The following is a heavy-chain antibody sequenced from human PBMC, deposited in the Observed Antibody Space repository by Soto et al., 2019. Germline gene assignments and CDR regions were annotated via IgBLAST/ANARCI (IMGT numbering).Heavy chain of an antibody. V-gene: IGHV3-74*01. D-gene: IGHD3-3*01. CDR1: GFTFSSYW. CDR3: SRGGDFWSGYYGDNYYYYGMDV. J-gene: IGHJ6*02. Sequence: EVQLVESGGGLVQPGGSLRLSCAASGFTFSSYWMHWVRQAPGKGLVWVSRINSYGSSTSYADSVKGRFTISRDNAKNTLYLQMNSLRAEDTAVYYCSRGGDFWSGYYGDNYYYYGMDVWGQGTTVTVSS. CDR2: INSYGSST.